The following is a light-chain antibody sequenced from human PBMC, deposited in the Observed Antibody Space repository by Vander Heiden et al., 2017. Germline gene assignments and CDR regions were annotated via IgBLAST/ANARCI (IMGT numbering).Light chain of an antibody. V-gene: IGLV3-1*01. CDR3: EAWDSSTAI. J-gene: IGLJ2*01. CDR2: QDA. CDR1: QSGDKY. Sequence: SYELTQPPSVSVPPGQTASITCSGVQSGDKYVCWYQQRSGQSPVLLIYQDAKRPSGIPERFSGSNSGNTATLTISGTQAIDEADYYCEAWDSSTAIFGGGTKLTVL.